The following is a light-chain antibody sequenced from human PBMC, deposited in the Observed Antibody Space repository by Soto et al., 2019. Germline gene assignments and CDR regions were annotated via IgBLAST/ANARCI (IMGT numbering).Light chain of an antibody. CDR1: QSVGSN. J-gene: IGKJ5*01. Sequence: EIVMTQSTATLSVSPGERATLSCRASQSVGSNLAWYQQKPGQAPRLLIYGASTGATGIPARFSGSGSGTEFTLTISSLQSEDFAIYYCQQYNNWPPITFGQGTRLAIK. CDR3: QQYNNWPPIT. CDR2: GAS. V-gene: IGKV3-15*01.